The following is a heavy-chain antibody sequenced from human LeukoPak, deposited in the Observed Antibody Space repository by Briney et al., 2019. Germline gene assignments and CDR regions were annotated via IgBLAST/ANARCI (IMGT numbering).Heavy chain of an antibody. CDR1: GGTFSSYA. Sequence: ASVKVSCKASGGTFSSYAISWVRQAPGQGLEWMGRIIPIFGTANYAQKFQGRVTITTDESTSTAYMELSSLRSEDAAVYYCARAFGYGDSYYFDYWGQGTLVTVSS. D-gene: IGHD4-17*01. V-gene: IGHV1-69*05. J-gene: IGHJ4*02. CDR2: IIPIFGTA. CDR3: ARAFGYGDSYYFDY.